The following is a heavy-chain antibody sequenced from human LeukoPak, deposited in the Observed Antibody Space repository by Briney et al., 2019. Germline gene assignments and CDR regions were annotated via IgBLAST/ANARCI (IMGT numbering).Heavy chain of an antibody. CDR1: GGSISGYY. CDR2: IYYSGST. J-gene: IGHJ4*02. V-gene: IGHV4-59*01. Sequence: SETLSLTCTVSGGSISGYYWSWIRQPPGKGLEWIGYIYYSGSTNYNPSLKSRVTISVDTSKNQFSLKLSSVTAADAAVYYCARLPYSSGWYVYWGQGTLVAVSS. CDR3: ARLPYSSGWYVY. D-gene: IGHD6-19*01.